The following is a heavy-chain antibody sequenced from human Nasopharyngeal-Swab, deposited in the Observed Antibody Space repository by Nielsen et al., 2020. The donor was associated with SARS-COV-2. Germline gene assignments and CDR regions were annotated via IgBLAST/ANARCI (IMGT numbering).Heavy chain of an antibody. V-gene: IGHV3-23*01. J-gene: IGHJ5*02. CDR1: GFTFSSYA. Sequence: GESLKISCAASGFTFSSYAMSWVRQAPGKGLEWVSAISGSGGSTYYADSVKGRFTISRDNSKNTLYLQMNSLRAEDTAVYYCARAPYYGSGSYYDPAYNWFDPWGQGSLVTVSS. CDR2: ISGSGGST. CDR3: ARAPYYGSGSYYDPAYNWFDP. D-gene: IGHD3-10*01.